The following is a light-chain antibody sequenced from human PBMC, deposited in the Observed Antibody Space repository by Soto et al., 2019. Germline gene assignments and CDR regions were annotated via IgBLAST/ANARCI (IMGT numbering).Light chain of an antibody. CDR2: DVT. J-gene: IGLJ1*01. V-gene: IGLV2-11*01. CDR1: SSDVGGYNY. Sequence: QSVLTQPRSVSGSPGQSVTISCTGTSSDVGGYNYVSWYQQHPGKAPKLMIYDVTKRPSGVPDRFSGSKSGNTASPTISGLQTADEADYYCCSYAGAYTVVFGTGTKVTVL. CDR3: CSYAGAYTVV.